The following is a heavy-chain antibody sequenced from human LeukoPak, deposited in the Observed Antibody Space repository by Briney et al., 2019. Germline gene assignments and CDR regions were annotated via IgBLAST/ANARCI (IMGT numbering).Heavy chain of an antibody. D-gene: IGHD3-22*01. CDR2: ISARSTST. CDR3: ARDHEFYDRSPHYLGGAIDH. CDR1: GFTFSTYS. J-gene: IGHJ4*02. Sequence: GGSLRLSCAASGFTFSTYSTNWVRQAPGKGLEWVSYISARSTSTHYADSVKGRFTISRDNDKDSLYLQMDSLRVEDTAIYYCARDHEFYDRSPHYLGGAIDHWGQGALVTVSS. V-gene: IGHV3-48*01.